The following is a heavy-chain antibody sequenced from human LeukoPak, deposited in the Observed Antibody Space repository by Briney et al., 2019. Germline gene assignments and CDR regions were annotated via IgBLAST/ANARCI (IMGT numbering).Heavy chain of an antibody. CDR1: GFTFIDYY. Sequence: GGSLRLSCAASGFTFIDYYMSWIRQAPGKGLEWISYISSSGGTIDYADSVMGRFTISRDNAKNSLYLQMNSLRVEDTAVYYCAREGRYCSGGRCSSGNDYWGQGILVTVSS. J-gene: IGHJ4*02. CDR3: AREGRYCSGGRCSSGNDY. D-gene: IGHD2-15*01. CDR2: ISSSGGTI. V-gene: IGHV3-11*04.